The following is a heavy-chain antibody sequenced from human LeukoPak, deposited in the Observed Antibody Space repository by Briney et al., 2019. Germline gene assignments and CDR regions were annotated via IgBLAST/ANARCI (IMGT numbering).Heavy chain of an antibody. V-gene: IGHV3-30*04. J-gene: IGHJ4*02. Sequence: GGSLRLSCAASGFTFSSYAIHWVRQAPGKGLEWVALISYDGSNKYYADSVKGRFTISRDKSKNTLYLQVNSLRAEDTAVYYCAKENRERDFDYWGQGTLVTVSS. CDR3: AKENRERDFDY. D-gene: IGHD5-24*01. CDR2: ISYDGSNK. CDR1: GFTFSSYA.